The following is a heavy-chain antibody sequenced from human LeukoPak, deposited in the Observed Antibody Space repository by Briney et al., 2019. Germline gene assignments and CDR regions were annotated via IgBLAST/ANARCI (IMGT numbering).Heavy chain of an antibody. CDR1: GGSISSYY. CDR2: IYYSGST. CDR3: ARTSSGYYRKFDY. Sequence: SETLSLTCTVSGGSISSYYWSWIRQPPGKGLECIGYIYYSGSTNYNPSLKSRVTISVDTSKNQFSLKLSSVTAADTAVYYCARTSSGYYRKFDYWGQGTLVTVSS. D-gene: IGHD3-22*01. V-gene: IGHV4-59*08. J-gene: IGHJ4*02.